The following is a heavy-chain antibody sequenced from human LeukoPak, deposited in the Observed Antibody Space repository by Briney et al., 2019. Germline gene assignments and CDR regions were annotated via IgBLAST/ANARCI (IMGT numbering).Heavy chain of an antibody. CDR1: GGYITGYY. D-gene: IGHD3-22*01. CDR2: VYSSGVG. CDR3: AREEFLHEIDSSGYFVY. J-gene: IGHJ4*02. Sequence: PSETLSLTCTVSGGYITGYYGDWIRQPAGQGLEWLGRVYSSGVGNYNPSLTSRVTMSVDTSKNQFSLKLTSLTAADTAVYYCAREEFLHEIDSSGYFVYWGQGTLVTVSS. V-gene: IGHV4-4*07.